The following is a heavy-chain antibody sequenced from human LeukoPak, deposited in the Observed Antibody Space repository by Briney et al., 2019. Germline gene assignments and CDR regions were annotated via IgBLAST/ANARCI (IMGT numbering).Heavy chain of an antibody. CDR1: GFTFSSYA. J-gene: IGHJ4*02. V-gene: IGHV3-23*01. Sequence: GGSLRLSCAASGFTFSSYAMSWVRQAPGKGLEWVSAISGGGASTYYADSVKGRFTISRDNSKNTLYVQMNSLRAEDTAVYYCAKEGVIDGGHSVSLYYSDYWGQGTLVTVSS. CDR3: AKEGVIDGGHSVSLYYSDY. CDR2: ISGGGAST. D-gene: IGHD4-23*01.